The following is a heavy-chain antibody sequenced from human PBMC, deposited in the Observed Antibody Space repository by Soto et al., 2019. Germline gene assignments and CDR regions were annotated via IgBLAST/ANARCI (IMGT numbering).Heavy chain of an antibody. CDR2: INPNSGGT. J-gene: IGHJ4*02. CDR3: ARLRWSDSSSWYSIGYFDY. D-gene: IGHD6-13*01. V-gene: IGHV1-2*04. Sequence: QVQLVQSAAEVKKPGASVKVSCKASGYNFSDYYMHWVRQAPGQGLEWMGWINPNSGGTNYAQKFQGWVTMTRDTSINTAYMELSRLRSDDTAVYYCARLRWSDSSSWYSIGYFDYWGQGTLVTVSS. CDR1: GYNFSDYY.